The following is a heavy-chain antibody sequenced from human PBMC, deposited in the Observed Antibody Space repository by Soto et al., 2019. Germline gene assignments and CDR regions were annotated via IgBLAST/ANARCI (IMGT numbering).Heavy chain of an antibody. D-gene: IGHD1-7*01. CDR3: ESAINGNTYNWFDT. V-gene: IGHV6-1*01. J-gene: IGHJ5*02. Sequence: PSPTLSLPCAISGDSVSSDSAAWNWIRQSPSRGLEWLGRTYYRSKWYNDYAVSVKSRITINPDTSKNQFSLQLNSVTPEDTAVYYCESAINGNTYNWFDTWGQGTLVTVSS. CDR1: GDSVSSDSAA. CDR2: TYYRSKWYN.